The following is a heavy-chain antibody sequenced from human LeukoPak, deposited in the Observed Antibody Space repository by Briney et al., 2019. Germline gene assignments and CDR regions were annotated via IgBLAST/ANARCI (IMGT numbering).Heavy chain of an antibody. CDR1: GYTFTSYG. Sequence: ASVKVSCKASGYTFTSYGISWVRQAPGQGLEWMGWISAYNGNTNYAQKLQGRVTMTTDTSTGTAYMELRSLRSDDTAVYYCARSPPVDTAMAGMDVWGQGTTVTVSS. D-gene: IGHD5-18*01. CDR2: ISAYNGNT. J-gene: IGHJ6*02. CDR3: ARSPPVDTAMAGMDV. V-gene: IGHV1-18*01.